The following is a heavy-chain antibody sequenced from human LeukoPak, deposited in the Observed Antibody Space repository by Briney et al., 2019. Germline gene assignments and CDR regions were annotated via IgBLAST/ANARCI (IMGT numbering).Heavy chain of an antibody. CDR3: ARDHDSSGYYLLDY. J-gene: IGHJ4*02. Sequence: PETLSLTCTVSGGSISSYYWSWIRQPAGKGLEWIGRIYTSGSTNYNPSLKSRVTMSVDTSKNQFSLKLSSVTAADTAVYYCARDHDSSGYYLLDYWGQGTLVTVSS. CDR1: GGSISSYY. D-gene: IGHD3-22*01. V-gene: IGHV4-4*07. CDR2: IYTSGST.